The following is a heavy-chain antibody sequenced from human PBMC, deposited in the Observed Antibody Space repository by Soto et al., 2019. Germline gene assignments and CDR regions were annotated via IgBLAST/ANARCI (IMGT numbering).Heavy chain of an antibody. Sequence: QVQLVQSGAEVKKPGSSVKVSCKASGGTFSSYAISWVRQAPGQGLEWMGGIIPIFGTANYAKKFQGRDTITVDEYTSTDYMELSSLRSQDTAVYYCARDYVIDYGDLSATGYVMDVWGQGTTVTVSS. V-gene: IGHV1-69*12. CDR2: IIPIFGTA. CDR3: ARDYVIDYGDLSATGYVMDV. CDR1: GGTFSSYA. J-gene: IGHJ6*02. D-gene: IGHD4-17*01.